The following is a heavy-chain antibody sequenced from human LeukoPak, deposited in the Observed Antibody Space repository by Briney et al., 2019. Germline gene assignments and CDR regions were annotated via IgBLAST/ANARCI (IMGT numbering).Heavy chain of an antibody. Sequence: GESLRLSCAASGFTFSSYEMNWVRQAPGKGLEWVSYISSSGSTIYYADSVKGRFTISRDNAKNSLYLQMNSLRAEDTAVYYCARGLLRRDGYNDFFQHWGQGTLVTVSS. CDR3: ARGLLRRDGYNDFFQH. V-gene: IGHV3-48*03. D-gene: IGHD5-24*01. CDR2: ISSSGSTI. CDR1: GFTFSSYE. J-gene: IGHJ1*01.